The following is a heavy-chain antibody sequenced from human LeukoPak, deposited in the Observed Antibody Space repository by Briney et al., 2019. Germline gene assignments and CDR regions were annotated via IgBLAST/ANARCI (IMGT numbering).Heavy chain of an antibody. Sequence: SETLSLTCTVSGGSVSSGSYYWSWIRQPPGKGLEWIGRIYTSGSTNYNPSLKSRVTISVDTSKNQFSLKLSSVTAADTAVYYCARAGDGYNGDLDYWGQGTLVAVSS. CDR1: GGSVSSGSYY. CDR2: IYTSGST. V-gene: IGHV4-61*02. J-gene: IGHJ4*02. CDR3: ARAGDGYNGDLDY. D-gene: IGHD5-24*01.